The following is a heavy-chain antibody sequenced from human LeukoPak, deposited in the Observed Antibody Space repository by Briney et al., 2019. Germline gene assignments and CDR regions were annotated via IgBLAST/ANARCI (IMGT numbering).Heavy chain of an antibody. Sequence: SETLSLTCTVSGGSISSGGYYWSWIRQHPGKGPEWIGYIYYSGSTYYNPSLKSRVTISVDTSKNQFSLKLSSVTAADTAVYYCARALWFGESYRFDPWGQGTLVTVSS. CDR2: IYYSGST. V-gene: IGHV4-31*03. J-gene: IGHJ5*02. D-gene: IGHD3-10*01. CDR1: GGSISSGGYY. CDR3: ARALWFGESYRFDP.